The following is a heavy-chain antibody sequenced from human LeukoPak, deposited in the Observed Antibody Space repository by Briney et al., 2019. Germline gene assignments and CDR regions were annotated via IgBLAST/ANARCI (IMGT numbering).Heavy chain of an antibody. V-gene: IGHV3-23*01. CDR3: AKEEWLGKMNFFDY. CDR2: ISGSGGGDST. D-gene: IGHD6-19*01. Sequence: GGSLRLSCAASGFTFSIYAMSWVRQAPGKGLEWVSSISGSGGGDSTYYADSVKGRFTVSRDSSKNTLYLQMNRLRAGDTAVYYCAKEEWLGKMNFFDYWGQGTLVTVSS. J-gene: IGHJ4*02. CDR1: GFTFSIYA.